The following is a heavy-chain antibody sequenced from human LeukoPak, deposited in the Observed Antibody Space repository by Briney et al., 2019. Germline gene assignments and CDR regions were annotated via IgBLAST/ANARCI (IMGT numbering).Heavy chain of an antibody. J-gene: IGHJ6*02. Sequence: SETLSLTCAVYGESFSGYYWSWIRQPPGKGLEWIGEINHSGSTNYNPSLKSRVTISVDTSKNQFSLKLSSVTAADTAVYYCARAPVLRYFDWSRNNYYYGMDVWGQGTTVTVSS. CDR1: GESFSGYY. V-gene: IGHV4-34*01. CDR3: ARAPVLRYFDWSRNNYYYGMDV. D-gene: IGHD3-9*01. CDR2: INHSGST.